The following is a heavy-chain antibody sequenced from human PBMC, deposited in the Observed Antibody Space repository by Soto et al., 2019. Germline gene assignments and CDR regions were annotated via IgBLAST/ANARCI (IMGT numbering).Heavy chain of an antibody. V-gene: IGHV3-7*04. CDR3: ARDGIAVACTYYYYYGMDV. J-gene: IGHJ6*02. D-gene: IGHD6-19*01. CDR1: GFTFSSYW. CDR2: IKQDGSEK. Sequence: EVQLVESGGGLVQPGGSLRLSCAASGFTFSSYWMSWVRQAPGKGLEWVANIKQDGSEKYYVDSVKGRFTISRDNAKNSRXXQMHSLRAEDRAVYYCARDGIAVACTYYYYYGMDVWGQGTTVTVSS.